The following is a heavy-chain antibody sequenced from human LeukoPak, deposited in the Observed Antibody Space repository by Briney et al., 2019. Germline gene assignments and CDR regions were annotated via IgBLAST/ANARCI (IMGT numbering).Heavy chain of an antibody. CDR1: GGSISSYY. V-gene: IGHV4-59*08. CDR2: IYYSGST. D-gene: IGHD1-1*01. J-gene: IGHJ4*02. Sequence: SETLSLTCTVSGGSISSYYWSWIRQPPGKGLEWTGYIYYSGSTNYNPSLKSRVTISVDTSKNQFSLKLSSVTAADTAVYYCASLYIAGYYFDYWGQGTLVTVSS. CDR3: ASLYIAGYYFDY.